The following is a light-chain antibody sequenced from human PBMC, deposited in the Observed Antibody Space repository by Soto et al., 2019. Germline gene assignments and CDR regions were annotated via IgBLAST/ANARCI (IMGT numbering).Light chain of an antibody. CDR1: SSDVGAYDY. J-gene: IGLJ2*01. V-gene: IGLV2-8*01. Sequence: QSVLSQPPSASGSPGQSVTISCTGTSSDVGAYDYVSWYQQHPGKAPKLMIYDVTKRPSGVPDRFSGSKSGNTAYLTVSGRQTGDEADYYCSSYGSSKNYVLFGGGTKLTV. CDR2: DVT. CDR3: SSYGSSKNYVL.